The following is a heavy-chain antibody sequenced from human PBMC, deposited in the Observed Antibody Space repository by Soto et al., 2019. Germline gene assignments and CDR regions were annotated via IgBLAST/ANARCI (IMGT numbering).Heavy chain of an antibody. CDR2: ISWDGGST. Sequence: HPGGSLGLSCAAXGFTFDDYTMHWVRQAPGKGLEWVSLISWDGGSTYYADSVKGRFTISRDNSKNSLYLQMNSLRTEDTALYYCATLKSNYGMDVWGQGTTVTVSS. CDR1: GFTFDDYT. V-gene: IGHV3-43*01. J-gene: IGHJ6*02. CDR3: ATLKSNYGMDV.